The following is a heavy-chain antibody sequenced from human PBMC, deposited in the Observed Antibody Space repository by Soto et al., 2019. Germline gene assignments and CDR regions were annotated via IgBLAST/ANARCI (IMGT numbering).Heavy chain of an antibody. D-gene: IGHD3-10*01. V-gene: IGHV4-61*08. J-gene: IGHJ6*02. CDR3: ARDSPTYYYGSGSYYYYYGMDV. CDR1: GGSIDSGDYY. Sequence: SETLSLTCTVSGGSIDSGDYYWSWIRQPPGKGLEWIGYVYYSGSTNYNPSLKSRVTISVDTSKNQFSLKLSSVTAADTAVYYCARDSPTYYYGSGSYYYYYGMDVWGQGTTVTVSS. CDR2: VYYSGST.